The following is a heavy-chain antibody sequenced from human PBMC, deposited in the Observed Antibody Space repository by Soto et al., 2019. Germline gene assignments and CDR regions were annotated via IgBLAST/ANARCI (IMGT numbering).Heavy chain of an antibody. D-gene: IGHD6-19*01. V-gene: IGHV1-18*04. CDR3: ARRVGSGWYVGAFDI. CDR2: ISAYNGNT. Sequence: ASVKVSCKASGYTFTGYYMHWVRQAPGQGLEWMGWISAYNGNTNYAQKLQGRVTMTTDTSTSTAYMELRSLRSDDTAVYYCARRVGSGWYVGAFDIWGQGTMVTVSS. CDR1: GYTFTGYY. J-gene: IGHJ3*02.